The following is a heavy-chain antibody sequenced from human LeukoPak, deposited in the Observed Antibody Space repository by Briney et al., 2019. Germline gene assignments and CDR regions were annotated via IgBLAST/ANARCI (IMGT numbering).Heavy chain of an antibody. CDR1: GGSFSGYY. J-gene: IGHJ4*02. Sequence: SETLSLTCAVYGGSFSGYYWSWIRQPPGKGLEWIGYIYYSGSTNYNPSLKSRVTISVDASKNQFSLKLSSVTAADTAVYYCARHQYDFWSGYQYYFDYWGQGTLVTVSS. CDR2: IYYSGST. V-gene: IGHV4-59*08. CDR3: ARHQYDFWSGYQYYFDY. D-gene: IGHD3-3*01.